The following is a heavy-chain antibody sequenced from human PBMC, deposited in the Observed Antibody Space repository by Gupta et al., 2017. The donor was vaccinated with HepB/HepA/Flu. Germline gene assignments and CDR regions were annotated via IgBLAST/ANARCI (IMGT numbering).Heavy chain of an antibody. CDR1: GFPFSSYG. Sequence: QVQLVESGGGVFQPGRSLRLSCAASGFPFSSYGTHWVRQAPGKGLEWVAIRSHDGSHKDYADSVKGRFTISRDNSKNTLYLQMNSLRAEDTAGYYCAKSYRWSHVRYYFDDGGQGTLVTVXS. V-gene: IGHV3-30*18. CDR3: AKSYRWSHVRYYFDD. CDR2: RSHDGSHK. D-gene: IGHD2-8*02. J-gene: IGHJ4*02.